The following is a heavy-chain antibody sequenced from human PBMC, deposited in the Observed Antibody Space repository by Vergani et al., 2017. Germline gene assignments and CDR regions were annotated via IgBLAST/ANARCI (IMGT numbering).Heavy chain of an antibody. CDR2: IYPGDSDT. D-gene: IGHD3-22*01. J-gene: IGHJ4*02. V-gene: IGHV5-51*01. CDR1: GYSFISYW. CDR3: ARHSGTFYYDSSGYILDY. Sequence: EAQLVQSGAEVKKPGESLKISCKGSGYSFISYWIGWVRQMPGKGLEWMGIIYPGDSDTKYSPSFQGQVTFSADKSINTAYLQWSSLKASDTAMFYCARHSGTFYYDSSGYILDYWGQGTLVTVSS.